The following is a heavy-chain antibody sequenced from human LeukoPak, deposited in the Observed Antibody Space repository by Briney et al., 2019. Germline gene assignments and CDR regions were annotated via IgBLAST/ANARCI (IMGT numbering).Heavy chain of an antibody. D-gene: IGHD3-10*01. V-gene: IGHV5-10-1*01. Sequence: GESLKISCKGSGYSFTSYWIGWVRQMPGKGLEWMGRIDPSDSYTNYSPSFQGHVTISADKSVSTAFLQWSSLKASDTAMYYCARHGDYYGSGSYLDGVAYWGQGTLVTVSS. CDR2: IDPSDSYT. CDR3: ARHGDYYGSGSYLDGVAY. J-gene: IGHJ4*02. CDR1: GYSFTSYW.